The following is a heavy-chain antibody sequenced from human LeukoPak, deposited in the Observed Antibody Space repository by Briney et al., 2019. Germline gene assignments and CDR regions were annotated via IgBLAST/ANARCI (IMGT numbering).Heavy chain of an antibody. J-gene: IGHJ4*02. D-gene: IGHD3-3*01. CDR1: GGSISSSSYY. Sequence: PSETLSLTCTVSGGSISSSSYYWGWIRQPPGKGLEWIGSIYYSGSTYYNPSLKSRVTISVDTCKNQFSLKLSSVTAADTAVYYCARFWSGYYLDYWGQGTLVTVSS. V-gene: IGHV4-39*01. CDR2: IYYSGST. CDR3: ARFWSGYYLDY.